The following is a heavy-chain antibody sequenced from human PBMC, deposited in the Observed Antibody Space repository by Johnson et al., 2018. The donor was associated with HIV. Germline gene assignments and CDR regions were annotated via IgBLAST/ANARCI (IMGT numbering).Heavy chain of an antibody. D-gene: IGHD5-18*01. CDR1: GFTFGGEW. CDR2: IKTAGSTI. V-gene: IGHV3-74*01. Sequence: EQLVESGGGLVQPGGSLRLSCVASGFTFGGEWMHWVRQAPGQGRVWVSRIKTAGSTIHYADYVTGRFTISRDTAKKSLYLQMKILRAEDTAVYYCARDGRDLVTRGGFDIWGPGTVVTVSS. CDR3: ARDGRDLVTRGGFDI. J-gene: IGHJ3*02.